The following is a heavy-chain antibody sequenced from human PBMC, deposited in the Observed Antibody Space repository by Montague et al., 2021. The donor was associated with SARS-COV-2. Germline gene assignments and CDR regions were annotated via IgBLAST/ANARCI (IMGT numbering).Heavy chain of an antibody. CDR3: AKAPWGSDWYYFDY. CDR2: VDWSSGFF. J-gene: IGHJ4*02. CDR1: GFTFDDYA. D-gene: IGHD3-9*01. V-gene: IGHV3-9*01. Sequence: SLRLSCAASGFTFDDYAMHWVRQAPGAGLEWVAVVDWSSGFFAYADSVRGRFTISRDNAKNSLYLQMNSLKVEDTALYYCAKAPWGSDWYYFDYWGQGTLVTVSS.